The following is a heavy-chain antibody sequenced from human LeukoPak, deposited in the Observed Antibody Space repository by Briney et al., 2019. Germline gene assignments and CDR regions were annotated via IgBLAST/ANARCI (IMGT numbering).Heavy chain of an antibody. J-gene: IGHJ1*01. CDR3: ARPPQNSSSSYFPN. CDR2: INHSGST. V-gene: IGHV4-34*01. Sequence: PSETLSLTCAVYGGPFSGYYWSWIRQSPGKGLEWIGEINHSGSTNYNPSLKSRVAISVVTSKNQFSLKLSSVTAADTAVYYCARPPQNSSSSYFPNWGQGTLVTVSS. D-gene: IGHD6-6*01. CDR1: GGPFSGYY.